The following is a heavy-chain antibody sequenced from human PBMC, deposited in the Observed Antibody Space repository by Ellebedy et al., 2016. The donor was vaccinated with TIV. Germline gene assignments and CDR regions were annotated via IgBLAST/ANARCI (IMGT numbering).Heavy chain of an antibody. V-gene: IGHV4-59*12. D-gene: IGHD6-19*01. CDR3: ATGPFQHSGGQLGHDY. J-gene: IGHJ4*02. CDR1: GVSISSYH. CDR2: IYYSGNT. Sequence: SETLSLXXTVSGVSISSYHWSWFRQPPGKGLEWIGYIYYSGNTNYNPSLKSRVTMSLDTSKNQFSLKLTSVTAADTGLYYCATGPFQHSGGQLGHDYWGQGTLVTVSS.